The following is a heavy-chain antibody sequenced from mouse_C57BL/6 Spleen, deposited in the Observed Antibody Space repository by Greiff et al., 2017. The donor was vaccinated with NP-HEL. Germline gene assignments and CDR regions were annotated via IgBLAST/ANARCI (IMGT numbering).Heavy chain of an antibody. CDR2: ISSGGSYT. D-gene: IGHD2-14*01. V-gene: IGHV5-6*01. J-gene: IGHJ1*03. Sequence: EVQLVESGGDLVKPGGSLKLSCAASGFTFSSYGMSWVRQTPDKRLEWVATISSGGSYTYYPDSVKGRVPISSDNAKNTLNLQMSRLKSEDTAMYYCARQVRRRSPSYWYFDVWGTGTTVTVSS. CDR3: ARQVRRRSPSYWYFDV. CDR1: GFTFSSYG.